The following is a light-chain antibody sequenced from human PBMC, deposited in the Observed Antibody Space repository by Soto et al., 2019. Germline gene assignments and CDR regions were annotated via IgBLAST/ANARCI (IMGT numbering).Light chain of an antibody. CDR3: EQYGSSRT. Sequence: EIVLTQSPGTLPLSPGERATLSCRASQSVSSSYLAWYQQKPGQAPRLLIYGASSRATGIPDRFSGSGSGKDFTLTISRLEPDDFAVYYCEQYGSSRTFGQGTKVEI. CDR1: QSVSSSY. CDR2: GAS. V-gene: IGKV3-20*01. J-gene: IGKJ1*01.